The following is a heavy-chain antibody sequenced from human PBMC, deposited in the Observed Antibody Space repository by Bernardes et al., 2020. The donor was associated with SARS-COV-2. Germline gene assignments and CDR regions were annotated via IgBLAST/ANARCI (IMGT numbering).Heavy chain of an antibody. J-gene: IGHJ4*02. D-gene: IGHD4-17*01. Sequence: ASVKVSCKASGYTFTSFGISWVRQAPGQGLEWMGWISAYNGNTHTQSAQRLQGRVTMTTETSTSTAYMELRSLRSDDTAVYYCVRDLGDYAHSFFDYWGQGTLVTVSS. CDR2: ISAYNGNT. V-gene: IGHV1-18*01. CDR3: VRDLGDYAHSFFDY. CDR1: GYTFTSFG.